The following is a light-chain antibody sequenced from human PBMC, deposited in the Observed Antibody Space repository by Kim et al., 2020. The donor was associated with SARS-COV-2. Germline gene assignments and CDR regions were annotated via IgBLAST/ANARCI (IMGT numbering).Light chain of an antibody. CDR2: GKN. Sequence: SSELTQDTAVSVALGQTVRITCQGDSLRDYYASWYQQKSGQAPVIILYGKNTRPSGIPDRFSGSSSGHTASLTITGTQAEDEADYYCSSRDSSGSHGVFGGGTQLTVL. J-gene: IGLJ3*02. CDR1: SLRDYY. CDR3: SSRDSSGSHGV. V-gene: IGLV3-19*01.